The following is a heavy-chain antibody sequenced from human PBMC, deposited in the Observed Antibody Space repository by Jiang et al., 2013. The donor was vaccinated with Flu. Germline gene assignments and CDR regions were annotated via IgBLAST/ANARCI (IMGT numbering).Heavy chain of an antibody. CDR2: IIPILGMT. J-gene: IGHJ4*02. CDR3: ARDETSGPDY. CDR1: GVTFSSFT. D-gene: IGHD2-15*01. V-gene: IGHV1-69*04. Sequence: SGAEVKKPGSSVKVSCKASGVTFSSFTISWVRQAPGQGLEWMGRIIPILGMTNYAQKFQGRVTITADKSTSTAYMDLSSLRSEDTAVYYCARDETSGPDYWGQGTLVTVSS.